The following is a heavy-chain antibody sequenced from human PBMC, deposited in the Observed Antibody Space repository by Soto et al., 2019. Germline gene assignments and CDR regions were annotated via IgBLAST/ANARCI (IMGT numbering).Heavy chain of an antibody. CDR1: GYIFTNYD. V-gene: IGHV1-8*01. D-gene: IGHD4-17*01. Sequence: QVQLVQSGAEVKKPGASVKVSCKASGYIFTNYDINWVRQATGQGLEYLGWINPNSGNTGYVQKFKGRVTMTRNTSINTAYMELNSLRSEDTAVYYCAIGIKYGDYSRWFDPRGQGTLVTVSS. J-gene: IGHJ5*02. CDR2: INPNSGNT. CDR3: AIGIKYGDYSRWFDP.